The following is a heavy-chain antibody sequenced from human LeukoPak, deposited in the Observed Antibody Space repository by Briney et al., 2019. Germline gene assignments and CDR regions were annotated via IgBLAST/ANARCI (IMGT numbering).Heavy chain of an antibody. Sequence: PSETLSLTCAVYGGSFSGYYWSWIRQPPGKGLEWIGEINHSGSTNYNPSLKSRVTISVDTSKNQFSLKLSSVTAADTAVYYCAREVAAARFYYYYYMDVRGKGTTVTVSS. CDR3: AREVAAARFYYYYYMDV. V-gene: IGHV4-34*01. CDR1: GGSFSGYY. J-gene: IGHJ6*03. D-gene: IGHD6-13*01. CDR2: INHSGST.